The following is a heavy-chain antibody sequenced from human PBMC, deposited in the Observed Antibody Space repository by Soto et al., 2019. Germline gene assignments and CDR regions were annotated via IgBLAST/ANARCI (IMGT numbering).Heavy chain of an antibody. D-gene: IGHD6-13*01. CDR1: GYSFPSYW. Sequence: ESLKISFEGSGYSFPSYWIVWVRQMPGKGLEFMGIIYPVDSDTRYSPSFQGQVTISADKSISTAYLQWSSLKASDTAMYYCARHVLGYRSSWYTGYYYGMDGWGQGTTVTVSS. V-gene: IGHV5-51*01. CDR3: ARHVLGYRSSWYTGYYYGMDG. CDR2: IYPVDSDT. J-gene: IGHJ6*02.